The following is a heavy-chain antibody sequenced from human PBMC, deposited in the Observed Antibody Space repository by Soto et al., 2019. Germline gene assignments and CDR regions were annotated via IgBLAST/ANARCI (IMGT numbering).Heavy chain of an antibody. Sequence: ASVKVSCKASGYTFTSYGIHWVRQAPGQRLEWTGWINAGNGNTKYSEKFQGRVTITRDTSASTAYLELSSLRSEDTAVYYCARVGVSGWAPDYYGMDVWGQGTTVTVSS. CDR2: INAGNGNT. CDR1: GYTFTSYG. J-gene: IGHJ6*02. CDR3: ARVGVSGWAPDYYGMDV. D-gene: IGHD6-19*01. V-gene: IGHV1-3*01.